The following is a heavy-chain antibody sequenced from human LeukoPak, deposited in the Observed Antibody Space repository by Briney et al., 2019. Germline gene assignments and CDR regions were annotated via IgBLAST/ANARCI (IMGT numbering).Heavy chain of an antibody. J-gene: IGHJ6*02. CDR1: GFTFSGYG. CDR2: ISGSGGSR. V-gene: IGHV3-23*01. Sequence: GTLCFSCAAYGFTFSGYGLSWVRQGPGKGLEWVSAISGSGGSRYYPDSVKGRFTNSRDNTKNTPYLQMNSLRDEDTAVYYCANERVSDYDILTGNYGMDVWGQGTTVTVSS. CDR3: ANERVSDYDILTGNYGMDV. D-gene: IGHD3-9*01.